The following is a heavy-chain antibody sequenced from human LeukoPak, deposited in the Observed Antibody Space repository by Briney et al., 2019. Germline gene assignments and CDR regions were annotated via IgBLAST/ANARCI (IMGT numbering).Heavy chain of an antibody. Sequence: SETLSLTCAVYGGSFSGYYWSWIRQPPGKGLEWIGEINHSGSTNYNPSLKSRVTISVDRSKNQFSLKLSSVTAADTAVYYCARAYCSGGSCYSGYFDYWGQGTLVTVSS. CDR1: GGSFSGYY. D-gene: IGHD2-15*01. V-gene: IGHV4-34*01. CDR2: INHSGST. J-gene: IGHJ4*02. CDR3: ARAYCSGGSCYSGYFDY.